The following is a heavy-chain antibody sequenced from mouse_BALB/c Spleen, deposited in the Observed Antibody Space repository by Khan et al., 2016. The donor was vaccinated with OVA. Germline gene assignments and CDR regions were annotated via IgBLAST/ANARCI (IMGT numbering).Heavy chain of an antibody. D-gene: IGHD1-2*01. CDR2: ISSTGDST. J-gene: IGHJ2*01. CDR3: ARLAKSIY. Sequence: EVELEESGGGLVQPGGSLKLSCAASGFTFSSYGMSWVRQTPDKRLELVATISSTGDSTYYPDSVKGRFTISRDNAKNTLYLQMSSLKYEDTSMYYCARLAKSIYWGQGTPLTVSS. V-gene: IGHV5-6-3*01. CDR1: GFTFSSYG.